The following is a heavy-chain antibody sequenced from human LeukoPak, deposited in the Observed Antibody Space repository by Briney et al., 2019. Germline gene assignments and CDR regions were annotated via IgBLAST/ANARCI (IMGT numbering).Heavy chain of an antibody. CDR2: IYYSGST. D-gene: IGHD6-25*01. CDR1: GGSISSISYF. Sequence: SETLSLTCTVSGGSISSISYFWGWIRQPPGKGLEWIATIYYSGSTYYNPSLKSRVTISVDTSKNQFSLKVTSVTAADTAVYYCARLQRLYAFDIWGQGTMVTVSS. V-gene: IGHV4-39*01. J-gene: IGHJ3*02. CDR3: ARLQRLYAFDI.